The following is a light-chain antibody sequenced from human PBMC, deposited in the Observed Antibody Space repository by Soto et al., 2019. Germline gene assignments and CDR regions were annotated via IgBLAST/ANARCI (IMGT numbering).Light chain of an antibody. Sequence: QPASVSGSPGQSITISCTGTSSDVGGYNYVSWYQQQPGKAPKFMIYDVTNRPSGVSNRFSGSKSGNTASLTISGLQAEDEADYYCCSYTTSNTRQIVFGTGTKVTVL. CDR1: SSDVGGYNY. CDR3: CSYTTSNTRQIV. CDR2: DVT. J-gene: IGLJ1*01. V-gene: IGLV2-14*01.